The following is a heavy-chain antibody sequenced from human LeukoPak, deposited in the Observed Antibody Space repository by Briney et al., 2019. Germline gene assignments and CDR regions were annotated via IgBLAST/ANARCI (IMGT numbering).Heavy chain of an antibody. CDR2: FDPEDGET. CDR3: ARGGITMIGLDAFDI. V-gene: IGHV1-24*01. D-gene: IGHD3-22*01. CDR1: GYTLTESS. Sequence: GASVKVSCKVSGYTLTESSMHWVRQAPGKGLEWMGGFDPEDGETIYAQKFQGRVTMTEDTSTDTAYMELSSLRSEDTAVYYCARGGITMIGLDAFDIWGQGTMVTVSS. J-gene: IGHJ3*02.